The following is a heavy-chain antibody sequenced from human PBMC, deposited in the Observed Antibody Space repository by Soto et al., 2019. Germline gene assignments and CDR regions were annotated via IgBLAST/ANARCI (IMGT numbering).Heavy chain of an antibody. CDR1: GGSISSGDYY. D-gene: IGHD3-3*01. CDR3: ARGGGITIFGVVTRWFDP. V-gene: IGHV4-30-4*01. CDR2: IYYSGST. J-gene: IGHJ5*02. Sequence: TLSLTCTVSGGSISSGDYYWSWIRQPPGKGLEWIGYIYYSGSTYYNPSLKSRVTISVDTSKNQFSLKLSSVTAADTAVYYCARGGGITIFGVVTRWFDPWGQGTLVTVSS.